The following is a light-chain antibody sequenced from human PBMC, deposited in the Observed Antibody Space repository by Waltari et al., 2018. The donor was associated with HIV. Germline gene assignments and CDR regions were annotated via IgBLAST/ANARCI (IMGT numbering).Light chain of an antibody. CDR3: QQYYGLPT. Sequence: DIVMTQSPASLAVSLGEKATINCKSSRSAFYSYSNRSNIAWYQQKPGQPPKLLISWASIRGSGVPDRFSGSGAETDFTLTISSLQAEDVADYYWQQYYGLPTFGAGTKVEIK. CDR1: RSAFYSYSNRSN. J-gene: IGKJ4*01. V-gene: IGKV4-1*01. CDR2: WAS.